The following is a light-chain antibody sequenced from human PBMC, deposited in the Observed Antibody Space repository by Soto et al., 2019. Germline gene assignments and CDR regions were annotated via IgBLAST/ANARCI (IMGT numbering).Light chain of an antibody. Sequence: EIVLTQSPVTLSLSPGQGAALSCRASQSISNYLAWYQQKPGQAPRLLIYDASSRATGTPARFSGSGSGTDFTLTISSLEPEDFAVYYCQQRSNWPPSITFGQGTRLEIK. V-gene: IGKV3-11*01. CDR3: QQRSNWPPSIT. CDR2: DAS. J-gene: IGKJ5*01. CDR1: QSISNY.